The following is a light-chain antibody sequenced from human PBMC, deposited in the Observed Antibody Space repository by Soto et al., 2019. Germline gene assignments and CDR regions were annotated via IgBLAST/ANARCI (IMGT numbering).Light chain of an antibody. J-gene: IGKJ5*01. CDR1: QSLDRNS. CDR2: GAS. Sequence: VLTQSPGTLSLSPWDRATLSCRASQSLDRNSLAWYQQKPGQPPRLLIHGASRRAAGIPDRFSGGGSGTDFTLTISSLEPEDSAVYYCQQRNIWPPVTFGQGTRLEIK. CDR3: QQRNIWPPVT. V-gene: IGKV3D-20*02.